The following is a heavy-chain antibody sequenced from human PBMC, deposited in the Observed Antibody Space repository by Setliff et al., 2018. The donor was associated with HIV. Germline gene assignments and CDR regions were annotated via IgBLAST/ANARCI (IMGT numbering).Heavy chain of an antibody. D-gene: IGHD5-12*01. CDR2: IYYSGST. J-gene: IGHJ4*02. CDR1: GGFISSSSYY. Sequence: PSETLSLTCTVSGGFISSSSYYWGWIRQPPGKGLEWIGSIYYSGSTYYNPSLKSRVTISVDTSKNHFSLKLTSVTAADTAVYYCARDRGRGYAYPIQGYFDYWGQGTLVTVSS. CDR3: ARDRGRGYAYPIQGYFDY. V-gene: IGHV4-39*07.